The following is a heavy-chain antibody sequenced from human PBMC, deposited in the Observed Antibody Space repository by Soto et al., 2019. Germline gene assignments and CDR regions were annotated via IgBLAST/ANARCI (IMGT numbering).Heavy chain of an antibody. CDR2: IYHSGST. Sequence: SETLSLTCAVSGCSISSSNWWNWVRPPPGKGLEWIGEIYHSGSTNFNPSFKSRVTMSVDKSKNQFSLNLSAVTAADTAMFYCERTRTGTSYFDYWGQGTLVTSPQ. CDR3: ERTRTGTSYFDY. J-gene: IGHJ4*02. D-gene: IGHD1-7*01. V-gene: IGHV4-4*02. CDR1: GCSISSSNW.